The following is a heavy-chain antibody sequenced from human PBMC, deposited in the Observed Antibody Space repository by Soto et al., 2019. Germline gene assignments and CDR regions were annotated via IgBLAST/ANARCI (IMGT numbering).Heavy chain of an antibody. Sequence: QVQLVESGGGLVKPGGSLRLSCAASGFAFSDYYMSWIRQAPGKGLEWISYISGTGNTIYYADSVKGRFTISRDNAKNSLYLQMNSLSAQDTVAYYCARAGNRIQHWGQGTLVTVSS. CDR1: GFAFSDYY. J-gene: IGHJ1*01. V-gene: IGHV3-11*01. CDR3: ARAGNRIQH. CDR2: ISGTGNTI. D-gene: IGHD1-26*01.